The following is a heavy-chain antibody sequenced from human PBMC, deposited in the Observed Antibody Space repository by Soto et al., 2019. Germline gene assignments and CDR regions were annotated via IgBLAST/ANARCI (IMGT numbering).Heavy chain of an antibody. J-gene: IGHJ6*02. D-gene: IGHD7-27*01. Sequence: SETLSLTCAVSGGSISSSNWWSCVRQPPGKGLEWIGEIYHSGSTNYNPSLKSRVTISVDKSKNQFSLRLSSVTAADTAVYYCARAAELGYYYYGMDVWGQGTTVTVSS. CDR3: ARAAELGYYYYGMDV. CDR2: IYHSGST. CDR1: GGSISSSNW. V-gene: IGHV4-4*02.